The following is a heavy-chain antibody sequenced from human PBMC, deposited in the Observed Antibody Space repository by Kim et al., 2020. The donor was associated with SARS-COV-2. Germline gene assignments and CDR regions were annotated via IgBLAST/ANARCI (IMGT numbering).Heavy chain of an antibody. D-gene: IGHD5-18*01. V-gene: IGHV4-4*02. Sequence: SETLSLTCAVSGGSISSSNWWSWVRQPPGKGLEWIGEIYHSGSTNYNPSLKSRVTISVDKSKNQFSLKLSSVTAADTAVYYCARGRGYSYGLTLDYWGQGTLVTVSS. CDR2: IYHSGST. CDR3: ARGRGYSYGLTLDY. CDR1: GGSISSSNW. J-gene: IGHJ4*02.